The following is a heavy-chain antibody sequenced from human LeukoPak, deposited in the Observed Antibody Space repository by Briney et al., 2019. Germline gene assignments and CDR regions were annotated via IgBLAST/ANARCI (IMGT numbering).Heavy chain of an antibody. CDR2: IIPIFGTA. CDR3: ARVPTYCYDSSGYNLLPFFDY. CDR1: GGTFSSYA. D-gene: IGHD3-22*01. V-gene: IGHV1-69*13. Sequence: SVKVSCKASGGTFSSYAISWVRQAPGQGLEWMGGIIPIFGTANYAQKFQGRVTITADESTSTAYMELSSLRSEDTAVYYCARVPTYCYDSSGYNLLPFFDYWGQGTLVTVSS. J-gene: IGHJ4*02.